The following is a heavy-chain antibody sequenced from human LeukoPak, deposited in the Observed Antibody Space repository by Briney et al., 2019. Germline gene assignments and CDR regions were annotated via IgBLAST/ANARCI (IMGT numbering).Heavy chain of an antibody. Sequence: SETLSLTCAVYGGSFSGYYWSWIRQPPGKGLEWIGEINHSGSTNYNPSLKCRVTISVDTSKNQFSLKLSSVTAADTAVYYCAHLHYGDYYFDYWGQGTLVTVSS. CDR1: GGSFSGYY. J-gene: IGHJ4*02. V-gene: IGHV4-34*01. CDR2: INHSGST. D-gene: IGHD4-17*01. CDR3: AHLHYGDYYFDY.